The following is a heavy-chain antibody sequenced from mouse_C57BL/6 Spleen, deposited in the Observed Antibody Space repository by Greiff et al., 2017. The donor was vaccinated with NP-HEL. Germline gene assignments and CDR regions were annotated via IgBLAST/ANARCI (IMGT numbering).Heavy chain of an antibody. CDR2: IYPGSGST. V-gene: IGHV1-55*01. CDR3: ATGVRDGYYWFAY. CDR1: GYTFTSYW. J-gene: IGHJ3*01. Sequence: VQLQQSGAELVKPGASVKMSCKASGYTFTSYWITWVKQRPGQGLEWIGDIYPGSGSTNYNEKFKSKATLTVDTSSSTAYMQIISLTSEDSAVYVCATGVRDGYYWFAYWGQGTLVTVSA. D-gene: IGHD2-3*01.